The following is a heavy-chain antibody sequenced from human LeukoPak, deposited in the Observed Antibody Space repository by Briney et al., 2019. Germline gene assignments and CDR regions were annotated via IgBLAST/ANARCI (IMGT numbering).Heavy chain of an antibody. Sequence: SGKVSCYASGSLFTNYGISGVREAAGQGRKWRGWSSAYNGDTKYSQKVQGRETMTTDTSTSTAYMALRSLRSADAAVYYCARAAGRHFDSGGQGPLVTVS. CDR1: GSLFTNYG. CDR3: ARAAGRHFDS. J-gene: IGHJ4*02. CDR2: SSAYNGDT. V-gene: IGHV1-18*01.